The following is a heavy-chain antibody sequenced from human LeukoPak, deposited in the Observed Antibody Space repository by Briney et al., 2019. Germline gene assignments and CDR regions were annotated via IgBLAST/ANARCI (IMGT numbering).Heavy chain of an antibody. CDR2: FGTAGDT. V-gene: IGHV3-13*04. D-gene: IGHD3-10*01. Sequence: GGSLRLSCAASGFPFSEFDMHWVRELTGKGLEWVSGFGTAGDTYYPGSVKGRFTISRDNAENSLYLQMNSLGGGDTAVYYCARAGIKTGLGRGIFDIWGLGIMVTVSS. CDR1: GFPFSEFD. CDR3: ARAGIKTGLGRGIFDI. J-gene: IGHJ3*02.